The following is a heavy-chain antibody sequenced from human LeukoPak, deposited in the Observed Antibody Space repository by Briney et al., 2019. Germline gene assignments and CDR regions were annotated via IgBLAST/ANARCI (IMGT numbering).Heavy chain of an antibody. CDR1: GFTFSSYG. Sequence: GGSLRLSCAASGFTFSSYGMHWVRQAPGKGLEWVAFIRYDGSNKYYADSVKGRFTISRDNSKNTLYLQMNSLRAEDTAVYYCAKDGRQTIVATIGTFGYWGQGTLVTVSS. D-gene: IGHD5-12*01. J-gene: IGHJ4*02. V-gene: IGHV3-30*02. CDR3: AKDGRQTIVATIGTFGY. CDR2: IRYDGSNK.